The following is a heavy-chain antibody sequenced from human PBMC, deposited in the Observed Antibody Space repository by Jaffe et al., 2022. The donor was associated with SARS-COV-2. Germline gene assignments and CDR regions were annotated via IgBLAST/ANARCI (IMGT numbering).Heavy chain of an antibody. CDR3: ARPRDGYSYYPFYYGMDV. J-gene: IGHJ6*02. D-gene: IGHD5-18*01. CDR1: GFTFSSYA. V-gene: IGHV3-30*03. Sequence: QVQLVESGGGVVQPGRSLRLSCAASGFTFSSYAIHWVRQAPGKGLEWVAVISYDGNNKYYADSVKGRFTISRDTSKNTLYLQMNSLRAEDTALYYCARPRDGYSYYPFYYGMDVWGQGTTVTVSS. CDR2: ISYDGNNK.